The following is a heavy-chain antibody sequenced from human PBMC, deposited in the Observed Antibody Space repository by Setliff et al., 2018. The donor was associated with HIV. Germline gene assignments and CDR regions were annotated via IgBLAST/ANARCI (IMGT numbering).Heavy chain of an antibody. V-gene: IGHV4-59*01. J-gene: IGHJ4*02. Sequence: LTCTVSGGSIGSYCWSWIRQPPGKGLEWIGTICYSATTNYNPSLKNRVAISVDTSKNQFSLKLTSVTPADTAVYYCARRSGAAVFYYFDYWGQGTLVTVSS. CDR3: ARRSGAAVFYYFDY. CDR1: GGSIGSYC. CDR2: ICYSATT. D-gene: IGHD6-13*01.